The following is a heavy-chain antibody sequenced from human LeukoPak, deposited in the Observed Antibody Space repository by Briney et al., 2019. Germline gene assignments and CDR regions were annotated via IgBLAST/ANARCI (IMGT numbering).Heavy chain of an antibody. D-gene: IGHD3-10*01. Sequence: GGSLSLSCAASGFTFSSYAMSWARQAPGKGLEWVSAISGSGGSTYYADSVKGRFTISRDNSKNTLYLQMNSLRAEDTAVYYCAKDTGKYGGDWFDPWGQGTLVTVSS. CDR1: GFTFSSYA. V-gene: IGHV3-23*01. CDR3: AKDTGKYGGDWFDP. J-gene: IGHJ5*02. CDR2: ISGSGGST.